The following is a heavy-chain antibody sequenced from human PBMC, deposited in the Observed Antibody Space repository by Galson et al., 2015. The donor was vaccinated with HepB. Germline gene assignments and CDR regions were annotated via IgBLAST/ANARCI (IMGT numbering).Heavy chain of an antibody. D-gene: IGHD4-11*01. V-gene: IGHV3-23*01. CDR1: GFTFSSYA. CDR3: AKERGPDYSSYTLHYYYYTDV. J-gene: IGHJ6*03. Sequence: SLRLSCAASGFTFSSYAMSWVRQAPGKGLEWVSVVSGSGDSTYYADSVKGRFTISRDNSKDTLYLQMNSLRVEDTAVYYCAKERGPDYSSYTLHYYYYTDVWGKGTTVTVSS. CDR2: VSGSGDST.